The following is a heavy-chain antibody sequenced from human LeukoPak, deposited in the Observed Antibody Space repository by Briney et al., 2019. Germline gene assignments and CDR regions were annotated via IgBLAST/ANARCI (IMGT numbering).Heavy chain of an antibody. CDR2: INHSGST. CDR1: GGSFSGYY. J-gene: IGHJ5*02. CDR3: ARGDRDYDFWSGYSVLTWFDP. Sequence: SETLSLTCAVYGGSFSGYYWSWIRQPPGKGLEWIGEINHSGSTNYNPSLKSRVTISVDTSKNQFSLKLSSVTAADTAVYYCARGDRDYDFWSGYSVLTWFDPWGQGTLVTVSS. V-gene: IGHV4-34*01. D-gene: IGHD3-3*01.